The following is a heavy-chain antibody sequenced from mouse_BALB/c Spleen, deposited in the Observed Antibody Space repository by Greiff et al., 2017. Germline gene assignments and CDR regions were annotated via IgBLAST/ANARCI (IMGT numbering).Heavy chain of an antibody. D-gene: IGHD1-1*01. J-gene: IGHJ3*01. CDR3: ARWNYYGSRGFAY. CDR1: GFTFSSFG. V-gene: IGHV5-17*02. Sequence: EVKLVESGGGLVQPGGSRKLSCAASGFTFSSFGMHWVRQAPEKGLEWVAYISSGSSTIYYADTVKGRFTISRDNPKNTLFLQMTSLRSEDTAMYYCARWNYYGSRGFAYWGQGTLVTVSA. CDR2: ISSGSSTI.